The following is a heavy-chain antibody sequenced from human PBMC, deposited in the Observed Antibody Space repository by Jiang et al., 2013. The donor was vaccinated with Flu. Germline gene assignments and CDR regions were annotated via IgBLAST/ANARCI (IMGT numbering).Heavy chain of an antibody. D-gene: IGHD6-6*01. CDR1: GFTFSSYS. CDR3: ARDLTAARPGHFDY. CDR2: ISSSSSYI. J-gene: IGHJ4*02. V-gene: IGHV3-21*01. Sequence: SGFTFSSYSMNWVRQAPGKGLEWVSSISSSSSYIYYADSVKGRFTISRDNAKNSLYLQMNSLRAEDTAVYYCARDLTAARPGHFDYWGQGTLVTVSS.